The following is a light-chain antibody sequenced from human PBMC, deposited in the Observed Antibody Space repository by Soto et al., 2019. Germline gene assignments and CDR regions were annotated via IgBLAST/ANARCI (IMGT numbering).Light chain of an antibody. Sequence: QSVLTQPPSASGTPGQRVTISCSGSSSNIGSNSVNWYQQLPGTAPKLLIYNNNHRPSGVPDRFSGSKSGTSASLAISGLQSEDEADYYCAAWDDSLNAVVFGGGTKVTVL. CDR1: SSNIGSNS. CDR3: AAWDDSLNAVV. CDR2: NNN. V-gene: IGLV1-44*01. J-gene: IGLJ2*01.